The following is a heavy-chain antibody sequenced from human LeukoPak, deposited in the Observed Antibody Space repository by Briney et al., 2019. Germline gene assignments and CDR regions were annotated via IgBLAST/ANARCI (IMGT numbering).Heavy chain of an antibody. CDR2: ISSSSSYI. J-gene: IGHJ4*02. CDR3: ARARGYSYGFDY. V-gene: IGHV3-21*01. D-gene: IGHD5-18*01. Sequence: GGSLRLSCAASGFTFSRYSMNWVRQAPGKGLEWVSSISSSSSYIYYADSVKGRFTISRDNAKNSLYLQMNSLRAEDTAVYYCARARGYSYGFDYWGQGTLVTVSS. CDR1: GFTFSRYS.